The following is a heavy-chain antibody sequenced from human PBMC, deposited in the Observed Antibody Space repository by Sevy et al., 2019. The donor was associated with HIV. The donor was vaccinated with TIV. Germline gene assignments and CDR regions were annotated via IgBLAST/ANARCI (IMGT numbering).Heavy chain of an antibody. CDR3: ARGPLYGSGNFYYFDY. D-gene: IGHD3-10*01. Sequence: ASVKVSCKASGYTFTRYYMHWVRQAPGQGLEWMGIINPSGGSTSYAQKFQGRVTMTRDTSTSTVYMELSSLRFEDTAVYYCARGPLYGSGNFYYFDYWGQGALVTVSS. CDR1: GYTFTRYY. CDR2: INPSGGST. J-gene: IGHJ4*02. V-gene: IGHV1-46*01.